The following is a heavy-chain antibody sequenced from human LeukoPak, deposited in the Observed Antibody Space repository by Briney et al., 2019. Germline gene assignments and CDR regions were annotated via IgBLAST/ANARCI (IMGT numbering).Heavy chain of an antibody. D-gene: IGHD3-16*01. Sequence: SETLSLTCAVYGGSFSAYYWSWIRQPPGKGLEWIGEINHSGTTNYNPSLESRVTMSVDTSKNQFSLKLSSVTAADTAVYYCARRGTLYWYFDLWGRGTLVTASS. CDR2: INHSGTT. CDR1: GGSFSAYY. J-gene: IGHJ2*01. V-gene: IGHV4-34*01. CDR3: ARRGTLYWYFDL.